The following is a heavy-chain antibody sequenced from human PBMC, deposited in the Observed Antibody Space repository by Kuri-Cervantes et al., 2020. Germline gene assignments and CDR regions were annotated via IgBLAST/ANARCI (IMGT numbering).Heavy chain of an antibody. V-gene: IGHV3-30*07. D-gene: IGHD1-26*01. J-gene: IGHJ4*02. CDR1: GYTFISYA. CDR2: ISYDGSNK. Sequence: GESLKISCAGSGYTFISYAMHWVRQAPGKGLEWVAVISYDGSNKDYADSVKGRFTISRDNSKNTMFLQMNSLRAEDTAVYYCARVGGDGSDYWGQGTLVTVSS. CDR3: ARVGGDGSDY.